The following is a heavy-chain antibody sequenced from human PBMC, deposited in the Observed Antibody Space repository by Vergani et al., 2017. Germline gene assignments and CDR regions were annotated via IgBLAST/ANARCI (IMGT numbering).Heavy chain of an antibody. J-gene: IGHJ6*03. CDR1: GGSFTSYH. D-gene: IGHD4-11*01. CDR3: ARVNTETNGHLYYYYYMDG. CDR2: IDHTGRP. V-gene: IGHV4-34*01. Sequence: QVQLQQWGGGLLKPSETLFLTCVVNGGSFTSYHWTWIRQSPGEGLEWVGDIDHTGRPDYNPSLKSRLTMSVAKSRNQFSLTLNSVTATDTAIYFCARVNTETNGHLYYYYYMDGSVEATGVSVS.